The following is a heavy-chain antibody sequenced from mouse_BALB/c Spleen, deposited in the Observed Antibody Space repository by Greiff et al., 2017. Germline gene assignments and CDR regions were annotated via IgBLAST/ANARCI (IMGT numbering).Heavy chain of an antibody. Sequence: EVKLVESGPGLVKPSQSLSLTCSVTGYSITSGYYWNWIRQFPGNKLEWMGYISYDGSNNYNPSLKNRISITRDTSKNQFFLKLNSVTTEDTATYYCARDGLTPWFAYWGQGTLVTVSA. CDR1: GYSITSGYY. J-gene: IGHJ3*01. CDR2: ISYDGSN. V-gene: IGHV3-6*02. CDR3: ARDGLTPWFAY. D-gene: IGHD3-1*01.